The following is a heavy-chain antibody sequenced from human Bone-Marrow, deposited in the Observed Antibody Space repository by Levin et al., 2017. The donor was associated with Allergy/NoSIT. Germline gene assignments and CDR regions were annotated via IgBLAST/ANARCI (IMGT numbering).Heavy chain of an antibody. J-gene: IGHJ4*02. CDR3: GRGGKSWSAYYTLDH. CDR1: GYSFDDYD. Sequence: GESLKISCKASGYSFDDYDIYWVRHVIGQGLEWMGWIHPNNGNTGYAERFKDRVTMTRDTSITTAYLELNSLTSEDTAVYYCGRGGKSWSAYYTLDHWGQGTLVTVSS. CDR2: IHPNNGNT. D-gene: IGHD3-3*01. V-gene: IGHV1-8*01.